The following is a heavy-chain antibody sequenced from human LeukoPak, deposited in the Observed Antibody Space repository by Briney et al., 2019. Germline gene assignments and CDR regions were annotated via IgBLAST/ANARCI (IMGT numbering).Heavy chain of an antibody. D-gene: IGHD2-2*01. J-gene: IGHJ4*02. CDR2: ISSSGSTI. Sequence: GGSLRLSCAASGFTFSSYAMSWVRQAPGKGLEWVSYISSSGSTIYYADSVKGRFTISRDNAKNSLYLQMNSLRAEDTAVYYCARDRGCSSTSCSLGFDYWGQGTLVTVSS. CDR1: GFTFSSYA. CDR3: ARDRGCSSTSCSLGFDY. V-gene: IGHV3-48*04.